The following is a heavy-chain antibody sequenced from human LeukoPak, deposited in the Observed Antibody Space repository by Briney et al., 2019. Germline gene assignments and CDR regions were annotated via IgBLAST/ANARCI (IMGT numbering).Heavy chain of an antibody. D-gene: IGHD3-3*01. CDR2: INHSGNT. J-gene: IGHJ5*02. Sequence: SETLSLTCAVYGGSFSGYYWTWIRQPPGKGLEWIGEINHSGNTKYNPSLKSRVTISLDTSKNQFSLKLSSVTAADTAVYYCARDKVNEDPKEWLLDHWFDPWGQGTLVTVSS. CDR3: ARDKVNEDPKEWLLDHWFDP. V-gene: IGHV4-34*01. CDR1: GGSFSGYY.